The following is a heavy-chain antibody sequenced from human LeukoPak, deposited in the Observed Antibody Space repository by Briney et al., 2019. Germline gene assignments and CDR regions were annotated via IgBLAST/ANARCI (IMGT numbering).Heavy chain of an antibody. J-gene: IGHJ4*02. CDR1: GGSFSSYY. D-gene: IGHD2-2*02. CDR2: IYTSGST. V-gene: IGHV4-4*07. Sequence: SETLSLTCAVYGGSFSSYYWSWIRQPAGKGLEWIGRIYTSGSTNYNPSLKSRVTISVDTSKNQFSLKLSSVTAADTAVYYCAREGPPGCSSTSCYTDYWGQGTLVTVSS. CDR3: AREGPPGCSSTSCYTDY.